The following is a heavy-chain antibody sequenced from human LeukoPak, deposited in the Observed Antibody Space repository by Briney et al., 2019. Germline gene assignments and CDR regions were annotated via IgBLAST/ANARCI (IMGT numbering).Heavy chain of an antibody. CDR2: IRSKPYGGTT. V-gene: IGHV3-49*03. Sequence: PGGSLRLSCTASGFTFGDYAMSWFRQAPGKGLEWVSIIRSKPYGGTTEYAASAKGRLTISRDDSKSIAYLQMNSLKTEDTAVYYCIRSYGDYRPVDSWSQGTLVTVSS. CDR3: IRSYGDYRPVDS. D-gene: IGHD4-17*01. CDR1: GFTFGDYA. J-gene: IGHJ4*02.